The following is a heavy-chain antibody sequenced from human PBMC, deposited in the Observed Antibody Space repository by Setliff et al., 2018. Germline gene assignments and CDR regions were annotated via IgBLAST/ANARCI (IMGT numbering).Heavy chain of an antibody. V-gene: IGHV4-61*09. CDR3: ARESATIGEFPLYYFDK. CDR1: GGSISSGGFY. CDR2: FHTGGAT. J-gene: IGHJ4*02. D-gene: IGHD3-10*01. Sequence: TLSLTCSASGGSISSGGFYWSWIRQSAGRGLEWIGHFHTGGATDYNLSLKSRVTISLDSSKNQFSLRLSSVTAADAAVYFCARESATIGEFPLYYFDKWGQGIPVTVSS.